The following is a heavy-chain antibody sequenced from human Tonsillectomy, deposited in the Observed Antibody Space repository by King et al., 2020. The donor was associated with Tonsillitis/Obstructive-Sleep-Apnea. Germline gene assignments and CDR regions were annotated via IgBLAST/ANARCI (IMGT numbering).Heavy chain of an antibody. Sequence: QLVQYGGGVVQPGRSLRLSCAASGFTFSSYGMHWVRQAPGKGLEWVAVIWYDGSNKYYADSVKGRFTISRDNSKNTLYLQMNSLRAEDTAVYYCARDAVVVVPAASKWFDPWGQGTLVTVSS. J-gene: IGHJ5*02. V-gene: IGHV3-33*01. D-gene: IGHD2-2*01. CDR1: GFTFSSYG. CDR2: IWYDGSNK. CDR3: ARDAVVVVPAASKWFDP.